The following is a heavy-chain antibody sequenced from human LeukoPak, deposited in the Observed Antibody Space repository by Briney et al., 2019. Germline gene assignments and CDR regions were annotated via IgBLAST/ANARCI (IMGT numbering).Heavy chain of an antibody. CDR2: IYTGGST. V-gene: IGHV3-66*01. CDR1: GFTVSSNY. Sequence: PGGSLRLSCAASGFTVSSNYMSWVRQAPGKGLEWVSAIYTGGSTYYAGSVKGRFTISRDNSKNTLYLQMNSLRAEDTAAYYCARNLYYYDSSGYYYYWGQGTLVTVSS. D-gene: IGHD3-22*01. J-gene: IGHJ4*02. CDR3: ARNLYYYDSSGYYYY.